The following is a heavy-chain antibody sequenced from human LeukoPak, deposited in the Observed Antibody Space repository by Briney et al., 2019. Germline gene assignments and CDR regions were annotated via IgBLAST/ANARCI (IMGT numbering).Heavy chain of an antibody. D-gene: IGHD2-2*01. CDR3: AKLEVVPAATRSHDAFDI. Sequence: GGSLRLSGAASGFTFDDYAMHWVRQAPGKGLEWVSLISWDGGSTYYADSVKGRFTISGDNSKNSLYLQMNSLRAEDTALYYCAKLEVVPAATRSHDAFDIWGQGTMVTVSS. J-gene: IGHJ3*02. CDR2: ISWDGGST. CDR1: GFTFDDYA. V-gene: IGHV3-43D*03.